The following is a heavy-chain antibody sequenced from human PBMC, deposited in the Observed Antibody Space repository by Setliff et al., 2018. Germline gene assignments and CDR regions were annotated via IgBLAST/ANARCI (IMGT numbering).Heavy chain of an antibody. CDR3: ARSITMVQGIIYYGMDV. CDR2: INAGNGDT. V-gene: IGHV1-3*01. D-gene: IGHD3-10*01. J-gene: IGHJ6*02. Sequence: ASVKVSCKASGYIFTNYVIQWVRQAPGQGLEGMGWINAGNGDTEYPRKFQGRVTITRDTSASTVYMELSSLRSEDTAVYYCARSITMVQGIIYYGMDVWGLGTTVTVSS. CDR1: GYIFTNYV.